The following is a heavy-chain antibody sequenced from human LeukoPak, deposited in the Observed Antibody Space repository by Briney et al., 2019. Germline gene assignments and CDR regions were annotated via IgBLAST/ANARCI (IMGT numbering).Heavy chain of an antibody. CDR3: ATPLIPDAFDI. Sequence: ASVKVSCKASGGTFSRYAISWVRQAPGQWLEWMGGIIPIFGTANYAQKFQGRVTITADESTSTAYMELSSLRSEDTAVYYCATPLIPDAFDIWGQGTMVTVSS. CDR2: IIPIFGTA. D-gene: IGHD2-2*01. J-gene: IGHJ3*02. V-gene: IGHV1-69*13. CDR1: GGTFSRYA.